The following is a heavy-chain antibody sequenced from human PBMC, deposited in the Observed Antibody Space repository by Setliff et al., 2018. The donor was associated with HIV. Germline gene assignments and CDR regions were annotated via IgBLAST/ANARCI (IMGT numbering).Heavy chain of an antibody. D-gene: IGHD3-10*01. J-gene: IGHJ4*02. CDR2: IIPLFDTS. Sequence: VASVKVSCKASGGTFSTYGLSWVRQAPGQGLEWMGGIIPLFDTSNYAQKFQGRVTMTRNTSISTAYMELSSLRSDDTAVYYCVSRSRHMVRGYYFDYWGQGALVTVSS. CDR3: VSRSRHMVRGYYFDY. CDR1: GGTFSTYG. V-gene: IGHV1-69*05.